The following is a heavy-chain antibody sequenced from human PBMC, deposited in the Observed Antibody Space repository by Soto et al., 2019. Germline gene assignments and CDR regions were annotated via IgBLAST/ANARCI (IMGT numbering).Heavy chain of an antibody. CDR3: AKDDYGADDWREFDY. CDR1: GLTFRNYA. Sequence: HPGGSLRLSCAASGLTFRNYAMTWVRQAPGKGLEWVSAITGSGFNTYYADSVKGRFTVSRDNSKNMLYLQMNTLSAEDTAVYYCAKDDYGADDWREFDYWGRGTLVTVSS. CDR2: ITGSGFNT. J-gene: IGHJ4*02. V-gene: IGHV3-23*01. D-gene: IGHD4-17*01.